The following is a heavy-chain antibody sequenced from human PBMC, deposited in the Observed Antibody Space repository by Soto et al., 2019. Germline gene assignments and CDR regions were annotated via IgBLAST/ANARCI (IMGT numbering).Heavy chain of an antibody. V-gene: IGHV1-24*01. J-gene: IGHJ6*02. CDR1: GYILSELS. CDR2: FDPEDGET. Sequence: ASVKVSCKVSGYILSELSMHWVRQAPGKGLEWMGSFDPEDGETIHGQKFQGRITMTEDTSTNTAYMELGSLRSEDTAVYYCARGRYGTIFRYYYYYGMDVWGQGTTVTAP. CDR3: ARGRYGTIFRYYYYYGMDV. D-gene: IGHD1-7*01.